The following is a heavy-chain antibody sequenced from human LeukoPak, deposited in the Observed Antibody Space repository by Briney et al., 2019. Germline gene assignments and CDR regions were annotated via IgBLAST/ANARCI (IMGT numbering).Heavy chain of an antibody. Sequence: PGGSLRLSCAASGFTFSSYAMSWVRQAPGKGLEWVSAISGSGGSTYYADSVKGRFTISRDNSKNSLYLQMNSLRAEDTAVYYCARVWYSSGWCDYWGQGTLVTVSS. J-gene: IGHJ4*02. V-gene: IGHV3-23*01. D-gene: IGHD6-19*01. CDR2: ISGSGGST. CDR1: GFTFSSYA. CDR3: ARVWYSSGWCDY.